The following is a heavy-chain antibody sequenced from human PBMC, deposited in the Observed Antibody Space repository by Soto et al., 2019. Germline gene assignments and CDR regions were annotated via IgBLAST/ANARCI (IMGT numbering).Heavy chain of an antibody. D-gene: IGHD3-22*01. Sequence: GRSLRLSCEASGFTFNIIAISWVRRAPGKGLEWVSAISGSGGSTYYADSVKGRFTISRDNSKNTLYLQMNSLRAEDTAVYYCANSGYYYDTSGYYGDYFGYWGQGTLVTVSS. V-gene: IGHV3-23*01. CDR3: ANSGYYYDTSGYYGDYFGY. CDR1: GFTFNIIA. J-gene: IGHJ4*02. CDR2: ISGSGGST.